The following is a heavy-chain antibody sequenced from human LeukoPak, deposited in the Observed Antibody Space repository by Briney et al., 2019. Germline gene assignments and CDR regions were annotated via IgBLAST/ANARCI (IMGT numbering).Heavy chain of an antibody. CDR2: IWYDGSNK. D-gene: IGHD6-6*01. CDR1: GFTFSSYG. Sequence: GGSLRLSCAASGFTFSSYGMHWVRQAPGKGREGVAVIWYDGSNKYYTDSMKGRFTISRDNSKNTQYLQMNSLRAEDTAVYYCARGEYSSSGGFDYWGQGTLVTVSP. CDR3: ARGEYSSSGGFDY. J-gene: IGHJ4*02. V-gene: IGHV3-33*01.